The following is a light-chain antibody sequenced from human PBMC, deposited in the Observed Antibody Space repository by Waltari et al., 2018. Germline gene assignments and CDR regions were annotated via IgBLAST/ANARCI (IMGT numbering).Light chain of an antibody. J-gene: IGLJ2*01. CDR1: SNDVGSYTY. V-gene: IGLV2-14*03. CDR2: DVS. CDR3: SSYSRSAFL. Sequence: QSALTQPAPVSGSPGQSITISCTGTSNDVGSYTYVSWYQQYPGRAPKLMIYDVSSRPSGVSNRFSGSKSGNTASLTISGLQPEDEATYYCSSYSRSAFLFGGGTKLTVL.